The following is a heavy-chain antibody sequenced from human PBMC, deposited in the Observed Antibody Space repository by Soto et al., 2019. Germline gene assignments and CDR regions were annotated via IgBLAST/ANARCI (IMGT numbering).Heavy chain of an antibody. CDR1: GYPFTTYH. Sequence: DSVKVSCKASGYPFTTYHLHWVRQAPGQGLEWMGIVYVTGTGTRSAQKFQGRLTMTRDRSTSTVYMELSSLRSEDTAVYYCARPEGYGSGSYYFDAWGQGTLVTVS. V-gene: IGHV1-46*01. D-gene: IGHD3-10*01. CDR2: VYVTGTGT. CDR3: ARPEGYGSGSYYFDA. J-gene: IGHJ4*02.